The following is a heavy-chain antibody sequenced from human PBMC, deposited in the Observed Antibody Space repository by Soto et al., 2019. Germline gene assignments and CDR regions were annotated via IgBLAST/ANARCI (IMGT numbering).Heavy chain of an antibody. Sequence: SGPTLVNPTETLTLTCTVSGFSLSNARMGVSWIRQPPGKALEWLAHIFSNDEKSYSTSLKSRLTISKDTSKSQVVLTMTNMDPVDTATYYCARTPYSSSLFWFDPWGQGTLVTVSS. CDR1: GFSLSNARMG. CDR3: ARTPYSSSLFWFDP. J-gene: IGHJ5*02. D-gene: IGHD6-13*01. CDR2: IFSNDEK. V-gene: IGHV2-26*01.